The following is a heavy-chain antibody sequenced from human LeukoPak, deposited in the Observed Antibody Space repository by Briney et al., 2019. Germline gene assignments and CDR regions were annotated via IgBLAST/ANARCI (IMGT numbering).Heavy chain of an antibody. D-gene: IGHD5-12*01. CDR3: TRERWGGGYISRGMDV. Sequence: PGGSLRLSCTASEFTFGDYAISWVRQAPGKGLEWLGFIRSKDNDGTTDYAASVKGRFIISRDDSKSVAYLEMNDLKIEDTAVYYCTRERWGGGYISRGMDVWGKGTTVTISS. V-gene: IGHV3-49*04. CDR2: IRSKDNDGTT. CDR1: EFTFGDYA. J-gene: IGHJ6*04.